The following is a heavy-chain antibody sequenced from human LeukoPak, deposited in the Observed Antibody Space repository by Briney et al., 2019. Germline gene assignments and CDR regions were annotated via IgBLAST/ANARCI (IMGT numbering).Heavy chain of an antibody. Sequence: GGSLRLSCSASGFTVSSNYMSWVRQAPGKGLEWVSVIYMADVTCCAAGTTFYAEDVKGRFTISRDISKYTIYLQMNSLRGDDTAVYFCASSFDRDSSGYDHPPGYWGQGTLVTVSS. CDR1: GFTVSSNY. D-gene: IGHD3-22*01. J-gene: IGHJ4*02. CDR2: IYMADVTCCAAGTT. CDR3: ASSFDRDSSGYDHPPGY. V-gene: IGHV3-53*05.